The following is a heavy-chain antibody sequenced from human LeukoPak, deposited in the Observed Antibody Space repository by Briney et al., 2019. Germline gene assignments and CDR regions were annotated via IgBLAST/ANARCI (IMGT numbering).Heavy chain of an antibody. CDR1: GGSFSNYY. CDR3: ARSDYGDYVPLDY. CDR2: IYYSGST. Sequence: PSETLSLTCAVYGGSFSNYYWSWIRQPPGKGLEWIGYIYYSGSTNYNPSLKSRVTIPVDTSKNQFSLKLSSVTAADTAVYYCARSDYGDYVPLDYWGQGTLVTVSS. V-gene: IGHV4-59*01. J-gene: IGHJ4*02. D-gene: IGHD4-17*01.